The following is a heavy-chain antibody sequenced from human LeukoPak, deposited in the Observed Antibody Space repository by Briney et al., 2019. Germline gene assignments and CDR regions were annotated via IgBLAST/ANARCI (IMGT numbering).Heavy chain of an antibody. CDR1: GFTFNNYA. Sequence: PGRSLRLSCTASGFTFNNYAMSWVRQAPGKGLEWVSAISGSGDSTYYADSVKGRVTISRDNSKNTLYLQMNSLRAEDTALYYCAKSNSGSYHFYFDHWGQGTLVTVSS. V-gene: IGHV3-23*01. D-gene: IGHD1-26*01. CDR3: AKSNSGSYHFYFDH. CDR2: ISGSGDST. J-gene: IGHJ4*02.